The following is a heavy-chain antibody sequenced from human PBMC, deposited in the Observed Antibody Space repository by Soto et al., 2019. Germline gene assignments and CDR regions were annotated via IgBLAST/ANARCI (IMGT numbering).Heavy chain of an antibody. Sequence: SETLSLTCTVSGGPISNSSYLWGWIRQPPGKGLQWIGSVSYSGSTYYNPPLKSRVTISVDTSKTQSPLRLSSVTAADTAVYYCARHNSGILRFRWFDPWGQGTLVTVSS. J-gene: IGHJ5*02. CDR3: ARHNSGILRFRWFDP. CDR2: VSYSGST. D-gene: IGHD3-9*01. CDR1: GGPISNSSYL. V-gene: IGHV4-39*01.